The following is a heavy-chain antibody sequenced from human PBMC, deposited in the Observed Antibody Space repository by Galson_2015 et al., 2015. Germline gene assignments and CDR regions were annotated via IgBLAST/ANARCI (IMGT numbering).Heavy chain of an antibody. Sequence: SLRLSCAASGFTFNSYAMSWVRQAPGKGLEWVSGISGTGGSRWYADSVRGRFTISRDTSKNTLYLQMNSLRAEDTAVYFCAKEAYFYSSGSYFLDYYYYYYIDVWGTGTTVTVSS. CDR3: AKEAYFYSSGSYFLDYYYYYYIDV. D-gene: IGHD3-10*01. J-gene: IGHJ6*03. CDR2: ISGTGGSR. CDR1: GFTFNSYA. V-gene: IGHV3-23*01.